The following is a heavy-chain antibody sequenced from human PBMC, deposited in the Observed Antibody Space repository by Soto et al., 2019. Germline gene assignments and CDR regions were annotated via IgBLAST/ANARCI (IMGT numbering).Heavy chain of an antibody. CDR2: IIPIFGTA. J-gene: IGHJ4*02. Sequence: QVQLVRSGAEVKKPGSSVKVSCKASGGPFSSYAISWVRQAPEQGIVWLGGIIPIFGTANYAQKFQGRVTITADESTSTAYMELSSLRSEDTAVYYCARDGLGRAWVFDYWGQGTLVTVSS. CDR3: ARDGLGRAWVFDY. D-gene: IGHD1-26*01. V-gene: IGHV1-69*01. CDR1: GGPFSSYA.